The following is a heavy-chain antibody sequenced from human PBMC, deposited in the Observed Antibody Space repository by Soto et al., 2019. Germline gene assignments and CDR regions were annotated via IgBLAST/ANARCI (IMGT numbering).Heavy chain of an antibody. J-gene: IGHJ4*02. CDR2: INPNSGGT. CDR3: ARGPLVFVVVTANPLFDY. V-gene: IGHV1-2*02. D-gene: IGHD2-21*02. Sequence: RASVKVSFKASGYTFTGHYVHWVRQAPGQGLEWMGWINPNSGGTNYAQKFQGRVTMTRDTSINTAYMELSRLRSDDTALYYCARGPLVFVVVTANPLFDYWGQGTLVTVSS. CDR1: GYTFTGHY.